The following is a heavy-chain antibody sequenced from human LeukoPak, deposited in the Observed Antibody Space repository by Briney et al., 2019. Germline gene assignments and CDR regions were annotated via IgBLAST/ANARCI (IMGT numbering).Heavy chain of an antibody. CDR1: GGSICSGGYY. Sequence: PSETLSLTCTVSGGSICSGGYYWSWIRQHPGKGLEWIGYIYYSGSTYYNPSLKSRVTISVDTSKNQFSLKLSSVTAADTAVYYCARVSGTVGSLFDYWGQGTLVTVSS. D-gene: IGHD1-26*01. CDR3: ARVSGTVGSLFDY. J-gene: IGHJ4*02. V-gene: IGHV4-31*03. CDR2: IYYSGST.